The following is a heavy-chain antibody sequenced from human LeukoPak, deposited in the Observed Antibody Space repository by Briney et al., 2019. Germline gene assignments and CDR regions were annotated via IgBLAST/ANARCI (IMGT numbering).Heavy chain of an antibody. CDR1: GRSISSYY. J-gene: IGHJ4*02. CDR2: IYYSGST. CDR3: ASRRPGSGCYW. Sequence: PSETLSLTCTVSGRSISSYYWSWIRQPPGKGLEWIGYIYYSGSTNYNPSLKSRLTISVDESKNQFSLKLSSVTAADAAVYYCASRRPGSGCYWWGQGTLVTVSS. D-gene: IGHD3-10*01. V-gene: IGHV4-59*01.